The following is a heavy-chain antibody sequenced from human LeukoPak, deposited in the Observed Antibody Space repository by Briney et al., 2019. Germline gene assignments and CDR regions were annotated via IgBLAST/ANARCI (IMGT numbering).Heavy chain of an antibody. V-gene: IGHV1-18*01. Sequence: GASVKVSCKASGYTFTSYGISWVRQAPGQGLEWMGWISAYNGNTHYAQHPQDRVNIITENVQGTAYLELRIWECDGNAGYYWGEDSTTVVTNFDYWGQGTLVTVSS. J-gene: IGHJ4*02. CDR3: GEDSTTVVTNFDY. D-gene: IGHD4-23*01. CDR2: ISAYNGNT. CDR1: GYTFTSYG.